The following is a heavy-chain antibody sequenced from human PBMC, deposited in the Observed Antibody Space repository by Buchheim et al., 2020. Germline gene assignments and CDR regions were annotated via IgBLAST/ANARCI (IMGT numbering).Heavy chain of an antibody. Sequence: EVQLVESGGGLVQPGGSLKLSCAASGFIFSNYWMSWVRQAPGKGLEWVANIKQDGSEKYYVDSVKGRFTISRDNAKNSLYLPVNSLRAEDTAVYYCARSVWFGELLWDYWGQGTL. J-gene: IGHJ4*02. CDR2: IKQDGSEK. CDR3: ARSVWFGELLWDY. V-gene: IGHV3-7*01. CDR1: GFIFSNYW. D-gene: IGHD3-10*01.